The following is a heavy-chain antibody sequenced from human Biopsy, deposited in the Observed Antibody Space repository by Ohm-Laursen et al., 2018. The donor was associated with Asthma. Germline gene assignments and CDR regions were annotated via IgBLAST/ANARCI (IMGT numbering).Heavy chain of an antibody. CDR1: GFVFRSHA. J-gene: IGHJ4*02. CDR3: AREGVAGTHIED. D-gene: IGHD6-19*01. V-gene: IGHV3-30-3*01. CDR2: ISYDGSSI. Sequence: SLRLSCSATGFVFRSHAMHWVRQAPGKGLEWVAVISYDGSSIYYADSVKGRFTISRDNSKNTLSLQMNSLTAEDTAVYYCAREGVAGTHIEDWGQGTLVTVSS.